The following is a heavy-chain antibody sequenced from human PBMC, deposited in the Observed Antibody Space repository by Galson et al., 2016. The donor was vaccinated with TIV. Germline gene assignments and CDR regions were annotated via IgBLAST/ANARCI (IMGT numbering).Heavy chain of an antibody. V-gene: IGHV4-59*01. CDR2: IYYGGST. Sequence: SETLSLTCNVSGGSINSYYWSWVRQPPGKGLEWIGYIYYGGSTNYNPSLMSRVTMSLDTSNTQFSLKLTSVTAADTAVYYCAIWAVSGSYYDYFQHWGRGTLVTVSS. CDR3: AIWAVSGSYYDYFQH. D-gene: IGHD1-26*01. J-gene: IGHJ1*01. CDR1: GGSINSYY.